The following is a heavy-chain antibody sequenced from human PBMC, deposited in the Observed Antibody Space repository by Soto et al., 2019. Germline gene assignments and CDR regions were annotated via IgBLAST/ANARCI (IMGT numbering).Heavy chain of an antibody. CDR3: AKVGTYYDFWSGYFDY. CDR2: ISGSGGST. D-gene: IGHD3-3*01. V-gene: IGHV3-23*01. Sequence: GGSLRLSCAASGFTFSSHAMSWVRQAPGKGLEWVSAISGSGGSTYYADSVKGRFTISRDNSKNTLYLQMNSLRAEDTAVYYCAKVGTYYDFWSGYFDYWGQGTLVTVSS. J-gene: IGHJ4*02. CDR1: GFTFSSHA.